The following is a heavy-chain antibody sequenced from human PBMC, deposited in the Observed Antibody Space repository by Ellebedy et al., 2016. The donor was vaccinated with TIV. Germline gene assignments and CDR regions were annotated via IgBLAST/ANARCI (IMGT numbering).Heavy chain of an antibody. D-gene: IGHD4-17*01. V-gene: IGHV3-7*01. Sequence: GGSLRLSCEVSGFTFSSYWMSWVRQAPGKGLEWVANIKQYGSEKYYVDSVKGRFTISRDNAKNSLYLQMNSLRAEDTAVYYCASDGSYGDFLSPTHAFEMWGQGTMITVSS. J-gene: IGHJ3*02. CDR3: ASDGSYGDFLSPTHAFEM. CDR2: IKQYGSEK. CDR1: GFTFSSYW.